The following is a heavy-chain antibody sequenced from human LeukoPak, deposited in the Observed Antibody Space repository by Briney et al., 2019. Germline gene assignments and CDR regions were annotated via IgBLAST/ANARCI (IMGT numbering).Heavy chain of an antibody. Sequence: GGSLRLSCAASGFTFSSYTMNWVRQAPGKGLEWVSSIDSSSSYIYYADSVKGRFTISRDNAKNSLFLQMNSLRAEDTAVYYCASEYGYTNRWLAYWGQGTLVTVSS. CDR1: GFTFSSYT. CDR3: ASEYGYTNRWLAY. J-gene: IGHJ4*02. D-gene: IGHD5-18*01. V-gene: IGHV3-21*01. CDR2: IDSSSSYI.